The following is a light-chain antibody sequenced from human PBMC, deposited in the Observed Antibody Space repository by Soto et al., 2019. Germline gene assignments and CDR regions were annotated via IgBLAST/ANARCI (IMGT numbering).Light chain of an antibody. CDR3: QQYYSYPT. Sequence: AIRMTQSPSSLSASTGDRVTITCRASQGISSYLAWYQQKPGKAPKLLIYAASTLQSGVPSRFSGSGSGTDFTLTIRCLQSEDFATYYCQQYYSYPTFGQGTRLEIK. CDR2: AAS. CDR1: QGISSY. J-gene: IGKJ5*01. V-gene: IGKV1-8*01.